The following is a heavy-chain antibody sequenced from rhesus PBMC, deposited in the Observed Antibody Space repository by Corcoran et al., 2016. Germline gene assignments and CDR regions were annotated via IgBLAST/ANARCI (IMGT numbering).Heavy chain of an antibody. CDR1: GYTFTSYS. V-gene: IGHV1-200*01. CDR3: ARMNTMDV. J-gene: IGHJ5-2*02. D-gene: IGHD4-23*01. CDR2: INPSKGNT. Sequence: QVQLVQSGAEVKKPGASVKLSCKASGYTFTSYSINWLKQDPGQGLEWRGWINPSKGNTGYAQKFQGRVTMTRDTSTSTAYMELSSLRSEDTAVYYCARMNTMDVWGRGVLGTVSS.